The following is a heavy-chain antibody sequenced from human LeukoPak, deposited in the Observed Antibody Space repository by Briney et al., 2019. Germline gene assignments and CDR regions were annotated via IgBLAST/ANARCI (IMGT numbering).Heavy chain of an antibody. V-gene: IGHV1-8*03. CDR1: GYTFTSYD. CDR3: ARGSATVTTSGDGFDP. D-gene: IGHD4-17*01. Sequence: ASVKVSCKASGYTFTSYDINWVRQATGQGLEWMGWMNPNSGNTGYAQKFQGRVTITRNTSISTAYMELSSLRSEDTAVYYCARGSATVTTSGDGFDPWGQGTLVNVSS. CDR2: MNPNSGNT. J-gene: IGHJ5*02.